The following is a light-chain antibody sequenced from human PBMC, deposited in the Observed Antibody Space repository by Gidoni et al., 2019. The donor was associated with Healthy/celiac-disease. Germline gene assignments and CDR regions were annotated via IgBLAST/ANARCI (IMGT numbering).Light chain of an antibody. CDR3: QKYNSAPWT. CDR2: AAS. J-gene: IGKJ1*01. Sequence: DLPMTQSPSSLSASVGDRVPITCRARQGISNYLAWYQQKPGKVPKLLIYAASPLQSGVPSRFSGSGSWTDFTLTISILQPEDVATYYCQKYNSAPWTFGQGTKVEIK. CDR1: QGISNY. V-gene: IGKV1-27*01.